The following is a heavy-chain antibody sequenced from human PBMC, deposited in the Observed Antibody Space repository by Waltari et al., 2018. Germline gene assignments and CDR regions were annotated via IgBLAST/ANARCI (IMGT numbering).Heavy chain of an antibody. V-gene: IGHV3-23*01. D-gene: IGHD3-10*01. CDR1: GFTFSNYG. Sequence: DVQLLESGGDLVQPGGSLRLSCAASGFTFSNYGMTWVRQAPGKGLEWVSVISGSGGSTYYADSVKGRFTISRDNSKNTLFVQMNSLRDEDAAVYYWAKEGFYGVRFFDFWGQGTLVTVSS. J-gene: IGHJ4*02. CDR2: ISGSGGST. CDR3: AKEGFYGVRFFDF.